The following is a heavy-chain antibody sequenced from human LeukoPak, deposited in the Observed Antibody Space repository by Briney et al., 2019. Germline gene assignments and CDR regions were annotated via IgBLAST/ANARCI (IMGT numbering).Heavy chain of an antibody. D-gene: IGHD4-11*01. Sequence: SQTLSLTCAISGDSVSSNSAAWNWIRQSPSRGLEWLGRTYYRSKWCNDYAVSVKSRITINSDTSKNQFSLQLNSVTPEDTAVYYCAGARSTGSFPHWYFDLWGRGTLVTVSS. V-gene: IGHV6-1*01. J-gene: IGHJ2*01. CDR1: GDSVSSNSAA. CDR2: TYYRSKWCN. CDR3: AGARSTGSFPHWYFDL.